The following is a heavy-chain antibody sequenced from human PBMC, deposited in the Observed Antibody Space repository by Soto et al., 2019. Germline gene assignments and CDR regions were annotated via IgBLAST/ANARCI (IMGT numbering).Heavy chain of an antibody. V-gene: IGHV1-2*04. CDR1: GYTFTGYY. Sequence: SVKVSCKASGYTFTGYYMHWVRQAPGQGIEWMGWINPNSGGTNYAQKFQGWVTMTRDTSISTAYMELSRLRSDDTAVYYCARVSGTCIAVAATDFYFVSWGQGPLV. CDR2: INPNSGGT. J-gene: IGHJ4*02. D-gene: IGHD6-19*01. CDR3: ARVSGTCIAVAATDFYFVS.